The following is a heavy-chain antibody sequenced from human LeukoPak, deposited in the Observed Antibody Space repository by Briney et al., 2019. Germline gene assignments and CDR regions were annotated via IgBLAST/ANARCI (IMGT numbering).Heavy chain of an antibody. CDR3: ARAFADGYNSSPFDY. CDR2: ISSSSSYI. D-gene: IGHD5-24*01. V-gene: IGHV3-21*01. J-gene: IGHJ4*02. CDR1: GFTFSSYS. Sequence: GGSLRLSCAASGFTFSSYSMNWVRQAPGKGLEWVSSISSSSSYIYYADSVKGRFTISRDNAKNSLYLQMNSLRAEDTVVYYCARAFADGYNSSPFDYWGQGTLVTVSS.